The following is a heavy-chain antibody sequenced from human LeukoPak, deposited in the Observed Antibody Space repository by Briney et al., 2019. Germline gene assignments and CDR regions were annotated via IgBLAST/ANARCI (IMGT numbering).Heavy chain of an antibody. CDR2: ISYDGSNK. CDR1: AFPFSSYA. D-gene: IGHD3-9*01. V-gene: IGHV3-30-3*01. CDR3: ARGVTTGYLPY. J-gene: IGHJ1*01. Sequence: GGSLRLSCAASAFPFSSYAMHWVRQPPGKGLDWVAHISYDGSNKYYADSVKGRFTISRDNSKDTLYLEMNSLRAEDTAMYYCARGVTTGYLPYWGQGTLVTVSS.